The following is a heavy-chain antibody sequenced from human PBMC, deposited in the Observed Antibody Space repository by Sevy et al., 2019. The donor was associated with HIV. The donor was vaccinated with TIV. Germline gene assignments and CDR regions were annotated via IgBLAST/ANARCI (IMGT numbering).Heavy chain of an antibody. D-gene: IGHD3-22*01. CDR1: GFTFSNAW. V-gene: IGHV3-15*01. CDR2: IKSKTDGGTT. J-gene: IGHJ4*02. Sequence: KQSRTLSLTCAASGFTFSNAWMSWVRQAPGKGLEWVGRIKSKTDGGTTDYAAPVKGRFTISRDDSKNTLYLQMNSLKTEDTAVYYCTTEPYDSSGYYQTVDYWGQGTLVTVSS. CDR3: TTEPYDSSGYYQTVDY.